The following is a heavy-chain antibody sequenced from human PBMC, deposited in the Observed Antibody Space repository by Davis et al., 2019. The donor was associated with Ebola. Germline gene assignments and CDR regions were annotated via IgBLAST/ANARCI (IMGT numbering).Heavy chain of an antibody. CDR2: ISSSGSTI. CDR3: ARGAGTMIVVVMAYDAFDI. J-gene: IGHJ3*02. D-gene: IGHD3-22*01. CDR1: VITFSSYA. Sequence: GESLKISCTDSVITFSSYAMTWIRQAPGKGLEWVSYISSSGSTIYYADSVKGRFTISRDNAKNSLYLQMNSLRAEDTAVYYCARGAGTMIVVVMAYDAFDIWGQGTMVTVSS. V-gene: IGHV3-11*01.